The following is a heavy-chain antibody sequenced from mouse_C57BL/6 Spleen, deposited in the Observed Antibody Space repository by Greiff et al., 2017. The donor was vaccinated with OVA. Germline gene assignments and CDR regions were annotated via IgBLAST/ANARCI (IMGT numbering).Heavy chain of an antibody. CDR1: GFTFSDYY. Sequence: DVQLVESEGGLVQPGSSMKLSCTASGFTFSDYYMAWVRQVPEKGLEWVANINYDGSSTYYLDSLKSRFIISRDNAKNILYLQMSSLKSEDTATYYCARVRRRYFDVWGTGTTVTVSS. CDR3: ARVRRRYFDV. CDR2: INYDGSST. V-gene: IGHV5-16*01. J-gene: IGHJ1*03.